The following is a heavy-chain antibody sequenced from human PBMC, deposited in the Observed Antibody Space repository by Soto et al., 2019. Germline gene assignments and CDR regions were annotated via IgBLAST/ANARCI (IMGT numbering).Heavy chain of an antibody. CDR2: TSGSGRRT. D-gene: IGHD1-1*01. J-gene: IGHJ2*01. CDR1: GFTFSTYG. Sequence: EVQLVESGEGLVQPGGSLRLSCEGSGFTFSTYGMHWVRQAPGKGLEFVSSTSGSGRRTSYAHFVKGRFIISRDNSMNTLYLQMGSMGIEDTAIYYCARGRGNNGNWDFELWGRGSLVTVSS. CDR3: ARGRGNNGNWDFEL. V-gene: IGHV3-64*02.